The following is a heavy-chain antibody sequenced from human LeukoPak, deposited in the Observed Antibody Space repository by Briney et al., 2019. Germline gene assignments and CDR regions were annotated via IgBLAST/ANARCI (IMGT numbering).Heavy chain of an antibody. D-gene: IGHD3-9*01. J-gene: IGHJ4*02. Sequence: KASETLSLTCTVSGGPIRSDHYYWRWIRQTPGKGLEWIGSMYESGGTYYNPSLKGRGTIFVDTSKTQVSLNLTSVTAADTAVYYCARRNDILTVYNSNFDHWVQGTLVTVSS. V-gene: IGHV4-39*01. CDR1: GGPIRSDHYY. CDR3: ARRNDILTVYNSNFDH. CDR2: MYESGGT.